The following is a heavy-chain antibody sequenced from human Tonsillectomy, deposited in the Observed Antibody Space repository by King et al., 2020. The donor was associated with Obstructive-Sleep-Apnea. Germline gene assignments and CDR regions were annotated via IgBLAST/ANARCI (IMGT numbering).Heavy chain of an antibody. J-gene: IGHJ4*02. CDR3: ARGPMSTVTRACYFDF. Sequence: QLQESGPGLVKPSETLSLTCTVSGYSISSAYYWGWIRQPPGKGLEWIGSIYHSGSTYYNPSLKSRITISVDTSKSQFSLRLSSMTAADPAIYYCARGPMSTVTRACYFDFWGQGTLVTVSS. D-gene: IGHD4-17*01. CDR2: IYHSGST. CDR1: GYSISSAYY. V-gene: IGHV4-38-2*02.